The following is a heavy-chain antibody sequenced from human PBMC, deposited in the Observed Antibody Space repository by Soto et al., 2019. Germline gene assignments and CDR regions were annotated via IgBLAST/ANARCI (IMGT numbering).Heavy chain of an antibody. Sequence: QLQLQESGPGPVKPSETLSLTCTVSGGSISSSSYYWGWIRQPPGKGLEWIGSIYYSGSTYYNPSLKSRVTISVDTSKNQFSLKLSSVTAADTAVYYCARRGTRGDRYYFDYWGQGTLVTVSS. CDR2: IYYSGST. CDR1: GGSISSSSYY. J-gene: IGHJ4*02. CDR3: ARRGTRGDRYYFDY. V-gene: IGHV4-39*01. D-gene: IGHD2-21*02.